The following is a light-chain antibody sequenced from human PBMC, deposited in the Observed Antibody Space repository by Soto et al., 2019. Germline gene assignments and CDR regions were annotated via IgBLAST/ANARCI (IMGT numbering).Light chain of an antibody. CDR1: SSDVGGYNY. J-gene: IGLJ2*01. CDR3: CSYAGSRTHVL. Sequence: QSALTQPASVSGSPGQSITISCTGTSSDVGGYNYVSWFQQHPGKAPKLKIYEVSNRPSGVSNRFSGSKSGYTASLTISGLQAEDEAEYYCCSYAGSRTHVLFGGGTKLTVL. CDR2: EVS. V-gene: IGLV2-14*03.